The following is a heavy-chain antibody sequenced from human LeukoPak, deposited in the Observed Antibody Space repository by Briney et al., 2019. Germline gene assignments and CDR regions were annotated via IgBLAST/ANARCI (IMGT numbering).Heavy chain of an antibody. Sequence: SETLSLTCAVYGGSFSGYYWSWIRQPPGKGLEWIGEINHSGSTNYNPSLKSRVTISVDTSKNQSSLKLSSVTAADTAVYYCARAAWGYFDYWDQGTLVTVSS. V-gene: IGHV4-34*01. CDR1: GGSFSGYY. CDR3: ARAAWGYFDY. D-gene: IGHD3-16*01. CDR2: INHSGST. J-gene: IGHJ4*02.